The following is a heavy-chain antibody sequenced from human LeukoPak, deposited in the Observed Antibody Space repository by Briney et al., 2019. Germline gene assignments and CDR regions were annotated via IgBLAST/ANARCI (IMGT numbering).Heavy chain of an antibody. CDR3: ARGAALTLPWAFDI. CDR2: IYYSGNT. Sequence: SETLSLTCTVSGGSISSYYWSWIRQPPGKGLEWIGYIYYSGNTNYNPSLKSRVTISVDTSKNQFSLKLSSVTAADTAVYYCARGAALTLPWAFDIWGQGTMVTVSS. CDR1: GGSISSYY. J-gene: IGHJ3*02. V-gene: IGHV4-59*01. D-gene: IGHD6-13*01.